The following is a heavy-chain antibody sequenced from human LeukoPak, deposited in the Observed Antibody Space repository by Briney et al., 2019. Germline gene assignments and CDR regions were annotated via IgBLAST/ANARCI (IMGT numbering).Heavy chain of an antibody. Sequence: ASVKVSCKASGYTFTGYYMHWVRQAPGQGLEWMGRINPNSGGTNYAQKFQGRVTMTRDTSISTAYMELSRLRSDVTAVYYCARESIGYYDSSGYAFDIWVQGTMVTVSS. J-gene: IGHJ3*02. D-gene: IGHD3-22*01. CDR1: GYTFTGYY. CDR2: INPNSGGT. V-gene: IGHV1-2*06. CDR3: ARESIGYYDSSGYAFDI.